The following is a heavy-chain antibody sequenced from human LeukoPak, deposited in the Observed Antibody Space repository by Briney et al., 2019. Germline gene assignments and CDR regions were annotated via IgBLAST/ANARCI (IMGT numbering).Heavy chain of an antibody. Sequence: RASVTVSCKASGGTFSSYAISWVRQAPGQGLEWMGRIIPIFGTANYAQKFQGRVTITTDASTSTAYMELSSLRSEDTAVYYCAILGGGSFSFDYWGQGTLVTVSS. V-gene: IGHV1-69*05. CDR1: GGTFSSYA. J-gene: IGHJ4*02. D-gene: IGHD1-26*01. CDR3: AILGGGSFSFDY. CDR2: IIPIFGTA.